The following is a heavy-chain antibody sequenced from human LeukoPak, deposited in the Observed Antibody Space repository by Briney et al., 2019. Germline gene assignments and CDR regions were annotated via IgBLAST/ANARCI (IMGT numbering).Heavy chain of an antibody. Sequence: PSETLSLTCTVSGGSISSSSYYWGWIRQPPGKGLEWIGSIYYSGSTYYNPSLKSRVTISVDTSKNQFSLKLSSVTAADTAVYYCARPSWFGELSIDYWGQGTLVTVSS. CDR1: GGSISSSSYY. V-gene: IGHV4-39*01. J-gene: IGHJ4*02. D-gene: IGHD3-10*01. CDR2: IYYSGST. CDR3: ARPSWFGELSIDY.